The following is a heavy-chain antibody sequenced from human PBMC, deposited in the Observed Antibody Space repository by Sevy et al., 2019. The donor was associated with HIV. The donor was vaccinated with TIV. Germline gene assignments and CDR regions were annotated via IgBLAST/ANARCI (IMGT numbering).Heavy chain of an antibody. J-gene: IGHJ3*02. Sequence: SETLSLTCTVSGGSINSDHWNWIRQPPGKGLEWIGYVYYTGGTNYNPYLKNRVTISVDRTKNQFSLKRTSVTAAETAVYYCARRNDLDIWGQGTMVTVSS. CDR3: ARRNDLDI. V-gene: IGHV4-59*08. CDR1: GGSINSDH. CDR2: VYYTGGT.